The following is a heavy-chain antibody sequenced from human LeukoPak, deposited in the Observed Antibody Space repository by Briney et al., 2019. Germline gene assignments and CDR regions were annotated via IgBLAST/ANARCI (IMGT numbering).Heavy chain of an antibody. CDR3: ANYHDYSNFQGAYYLDY. D-gene: IGHD4-11*01. J-gene: IGHJ4*02. CDR2: IYYSGST. CDR1: GGSISSSRYY. Sequence: SETLSLTCTVSGGSISSSRYYWGWIRQPPGKGLEWIGNIYYSGSTNYNPSLKSRVTISVDTSKNQFSLKLSSVTAADTAVYYCANYHDYSNFQGAYYLDYWGQGTLVTVSS. V-gene: IGHV4-61*05.